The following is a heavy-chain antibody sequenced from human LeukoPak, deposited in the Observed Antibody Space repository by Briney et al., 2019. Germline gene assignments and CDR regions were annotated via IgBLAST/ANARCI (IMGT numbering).Heavy chain of an antibody. CDR1: EYIFTGYY. Sequence: ASVKVSCKASEYIFTGYYMHWVRQAPGQGLEWVGWVNPNSGVTNYAQKFQGRVTMTRDTSISTVYMELSRLRSDDTAVYYCASEYSTHHDHWGQGTLVTVSS. J-gene: IGHJ4*02. CDR3: ASEYSTHHDH. D-gene: IGHD6-13*01. V-gene: IGHV1-2*02. CDR2: VNPNSGVT.